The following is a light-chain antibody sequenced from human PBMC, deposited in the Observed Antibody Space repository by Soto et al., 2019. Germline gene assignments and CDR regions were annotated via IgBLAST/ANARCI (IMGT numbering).Light chain of an antibody. J-gene: IGKJ3*01. CDR3: QQRRNWVS. CDR2: DTS. Sequence: IPLTQSPAILSLSPGERATLSCRASQSVETYLAWYQQKPGQPPRLLIYDTSKGASGVPARFSGSGSGTDFTLSISSLEPEDFAVYFFQQRRNWVSFGPGTRVD. V-gene: IGKV3-11*01. CDR1: QSVETY.